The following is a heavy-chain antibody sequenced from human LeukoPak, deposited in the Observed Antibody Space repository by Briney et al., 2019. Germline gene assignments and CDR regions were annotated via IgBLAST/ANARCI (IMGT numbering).Heavy chain of an antibody. CDR2: ITNSGGNT. CDR1: GFTFSSYA. D-gene: IGHD3-9*01. J-gene: IGHJ4*02. V-gene: IGHV3-23*01. Sequence: PGGSLRLSCAASGFTFSSYAMSWVRQAPGKGLEWVSAITNSGGNTYYADSVKGRFTISRDNSENTLYLQISSLRAEDTAVYYCVKFDWGTARQLIYWGQGTLVTVSS. CDR3: VKFDWGTARQLIY.